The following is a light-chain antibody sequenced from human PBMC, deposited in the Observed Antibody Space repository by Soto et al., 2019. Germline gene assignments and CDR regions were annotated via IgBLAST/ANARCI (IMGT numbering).Light chain of an antibody. V-gene: IGKV4-1*01. Sequence: DIVMTQSPDSLAVSLGERANIYCKSSQSVLYSSNNKNYLAWYQQKPGQPPKLLIYWASTRESGVPDRFSGSGSGTDFTLTISSLQTEDVAVYYCQQYYSTPYTFGQGTKLEIK. CDR2: WAS. CDR3: QQYYSTPYT. CDR1: QSVLYSSNNKNY. J-gene: IGKJ2*01.